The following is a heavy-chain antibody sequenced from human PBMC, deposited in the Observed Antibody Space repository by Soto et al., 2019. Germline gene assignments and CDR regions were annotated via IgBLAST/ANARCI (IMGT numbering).Heavy chain of an antibody. J-gene: IGHJ4*02. CDR2: ITWNSGSK. Sequence: EVQLVESGGGLVQPGRSLRLSCAASGFTFDEYAMHWVRQPPGKGLEWVSGITWNSGSKDYADSVKGRFTISRDNRKNSLYLQMNSLRGEDTALYYCTTTYPNDDSRVVAYWGQGTLVTVSS. CDR3: TTTYPNDDSRVVAY. D-gene: IGHD1-1*01. V-gene: IGHV3-9*01. CDR1: GFTFDEYA.